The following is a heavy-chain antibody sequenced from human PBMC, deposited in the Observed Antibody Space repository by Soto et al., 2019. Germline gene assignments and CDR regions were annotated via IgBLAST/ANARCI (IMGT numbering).Heavy chain of an antibody. J-gene: IGHJ3*02. CDR1: GFTFSNYA. CDR3: APHVSCSGGSCQYDAFAI. D-gene: IGHD2-15*01. V-gene: IGHV3-23*01. Sequence: PGGSLRLSCAASGFTFSNYAMSWVRQAPGKGPEWVSTVTADGGTYYADSVKGRFAMSRDTSENTLYLQMNSLGAEDTAAYYCAPHVSCSGGSCQYDAFAIRGQGTMVTVS. CDR2: VTADGGT.